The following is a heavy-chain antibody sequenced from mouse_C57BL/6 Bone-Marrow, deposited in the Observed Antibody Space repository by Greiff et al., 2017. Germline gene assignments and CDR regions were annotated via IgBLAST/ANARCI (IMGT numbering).Heavy chain of an antibody. CDR2: IDPSDSYT. J-gene: IGHJ3*01. D-gene: IGHD1-1*01. CDR1: GYTFTSYW. Sequence: QVQLQQPGAELVKPGASVKLSCKASGYTFTSYWMQWVKQRPGQGLEWIGEIDPSDSYTNYNQKFKGKATLTVDTSSSTAYMQLSSLTSADAAVYYCAGIAGSAWFAYWGQGTLVTVSA. V-gene: IGHV1-50*01. CDR3: AGIAGSAWFAY.